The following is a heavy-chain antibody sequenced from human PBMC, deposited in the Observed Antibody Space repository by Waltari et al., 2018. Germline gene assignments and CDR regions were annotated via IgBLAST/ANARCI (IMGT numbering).Heavy chain of an antibody. J-gene: IGHJ4*02. V-gene: IGHV3-53*01. CDR1: GFTVSSNY. CDR3: ARDSRGGLFFDY. CDR2: IFSDGRT. Sequence: EVQLVESGGGFIQSGGSLRLSCAASGFTVSSNYMSWVRQAPGKGLEWVSVIFSDGRTYDADSVKGRFTISRDNSKNTLYLQINSLRAEYTAVYYCARDSRGGLFFDYWGQGTLVTVSS.